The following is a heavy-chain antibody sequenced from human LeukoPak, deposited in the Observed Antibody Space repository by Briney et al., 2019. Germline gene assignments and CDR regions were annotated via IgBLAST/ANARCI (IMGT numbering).Heavy chain of an antibody. CDR3: AREVAPLYFHYGMDV. V-gene: IGHV3-33*01. J-gene: IGHJ6*01. CDR1: GFTFSSYG. D-gene: IGHD2-21*01. CDR2: TWYDGRNN. Sequence: PGGSLRLSCAASGFTFSSYGMHWVRQAPGKGLEWVEVTWYDGRNNYYAASVKGRFTISRDDSKTTVYLLMNSLRAEDTAVYYCAREVAPLYFHYGMDVWGEGTTVTVSS.